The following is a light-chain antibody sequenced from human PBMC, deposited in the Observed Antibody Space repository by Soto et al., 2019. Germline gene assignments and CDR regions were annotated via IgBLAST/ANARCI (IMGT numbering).Light chain of an antibody. V-gene: IGLV2-14*01. CDR1: GSDIGAYKF. CDR2: EVN. CDR3: GSYGARSTPWL. J-gene: IGLJ2*01. Sequence: QSALTQLASVSGSPGQSITISCTGTGSDIGAYKFVSWYQQHPGKAPKLIIFEVNNRPSGVSPRFSGSKSDNTASLTISGLQADDEADYYCGSYGARSTPWLFGGGTKLTVL.